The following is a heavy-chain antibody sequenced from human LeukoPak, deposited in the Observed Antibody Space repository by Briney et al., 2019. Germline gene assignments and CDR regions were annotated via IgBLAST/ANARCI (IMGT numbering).Heavy chain of an antibody. CDR1: GYRFTSYW. CDR3: ARRISVYYFDY. D-gene: IGHD1-14*01. J-gene: IGHJ4*02. V-gene: IGHV5-51*01. Sequence: GESLKISCKGSGYRFTSYWIGWVRQMPGKGLEWMGIIYPGDSDTRYSPSYQGQVTISADKSISTAYLQWSSLKASDTAMYYCARRISVYYFDYWGQGTLVTVSS. CDR2: IYPGDSDT.